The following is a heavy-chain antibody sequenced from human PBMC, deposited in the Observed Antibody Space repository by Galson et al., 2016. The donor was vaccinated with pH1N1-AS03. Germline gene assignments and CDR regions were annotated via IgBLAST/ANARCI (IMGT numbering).Heavy chain of an antibody. CDR3: ARDPRGPCSSAPCPTTYYFGMDV. CDR2: INPENGVT. D-gene: IGHD1-26*01. J-gene: IGHJ6*02. Sequence: CKASGYIFTDFYVHWVRQAPGQGLEWMGWINPENGVTNYAQKFQAWVTMTGDTSISTAYMELHGLKSDDTAVYYCARDPRGPCSSAPCPTTYYFGMDVWGQGTTVIVSS. CDR1: GYIFTDFY. V-gene: IGHV1-2*04.